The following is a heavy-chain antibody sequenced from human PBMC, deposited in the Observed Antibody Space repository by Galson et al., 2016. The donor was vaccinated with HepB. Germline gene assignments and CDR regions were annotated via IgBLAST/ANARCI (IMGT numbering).Heavy chain of an antibody. V-gene: IGHV1-46*03. Sequence: SVKVSCKASGYTLTTYCVHWVRQAPGQGLEWMGKINPGSGSTNYAQKFQGRVTMTRDTSASTVHMDLGSLTSDDTAVYYCARGLHQRGGQWPYDPSWDYWGQGTLVTVSS. CDR2: INPGSGST. CDR3: ARGLHQRGGQWPYDPSWDY. J-gene: IGHJ4*02. CDR1: GYTLTTYC. D-gene: IGHD3-22*01.